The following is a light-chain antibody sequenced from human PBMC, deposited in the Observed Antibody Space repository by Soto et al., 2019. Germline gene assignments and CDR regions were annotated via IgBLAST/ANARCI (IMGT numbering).Light chain of an antibody. CDR1: QTISSW. Sequence: DIQMTQSPSTLSGSVGDRVTITCRASQTISSWLAWYQQKPGKAPKLLIYKASTLKSGVPSSFSGSGSGTEFTLTISILQPDDFATYYCQHYNSYSETFGQGTKVELK. CDR3: QHYNSYSET. V-gene: IGKV1-5*03. CDR2: KAS. J-gene: IGKJ1*01.